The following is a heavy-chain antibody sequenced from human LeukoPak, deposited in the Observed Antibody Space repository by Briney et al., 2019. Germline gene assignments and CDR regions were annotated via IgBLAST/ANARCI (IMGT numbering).Heavy chain of an antibody. V-gene: IGHV4-59*01. CDR2: IYYSGST. CDR3: ARYYDSSGNHDY. J-gene: IGHJ4*02. D-gene: IGHD3-22*01. Sequence: PSETLSLTCTVSGGSISSYYWSWLRQPPGKGLEWIGYIYYSGSTNYNPSLKSRVTISVDTSKNQFSLKLSSVAAADTAVYYCARYYDSSGNHDYWGQGTLVTVSS. CDR1: GGSISSYY.